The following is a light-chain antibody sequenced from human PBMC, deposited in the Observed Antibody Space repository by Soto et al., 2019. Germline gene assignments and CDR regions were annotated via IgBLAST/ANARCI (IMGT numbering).Light chain of an antibody. V-gene: IGKV3-20*01. CDR3: QHYGSSPQP. Sequence: EIVLTQSPGTLSLSPGERATLSCRASQSVSSSYLAWYQQKPGQAPRLLIYGASRRATGIPDRFSGSGSGTDFTLTISRLEPEDFAVYYCQHYGSSPQPFGLGTKVEIK. CDR1: QSVSSSY. CDR2: GAS. J-gene: IGKJ1*01.